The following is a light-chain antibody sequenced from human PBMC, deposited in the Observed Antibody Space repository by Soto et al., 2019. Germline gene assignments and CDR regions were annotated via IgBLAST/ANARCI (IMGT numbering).Light chain of an antibody. CDR3: SSYTSSSTLLYV. J-gene: IGLJ1*01. Sequence: QSALTQPASVSWSPGQSITISCTGTSSDVGGYNYVSWYQQHPGKAPKLMIYDVSNRPSGVSNRFSGSKSGNTASLTISGLQAEDEADNYCSSYTSSSTLLYVFGTGTKLTIL. V-gene: IGLV2-14*01. CDR1: SSDVGGYNY. CDR2: DVS.